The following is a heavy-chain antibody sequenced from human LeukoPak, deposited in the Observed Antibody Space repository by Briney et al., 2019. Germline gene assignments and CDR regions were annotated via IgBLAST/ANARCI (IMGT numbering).Heavy chain of an antibody. Sequence: AGGSLRLSCAVSGFTVSSHYMSWVRQAPGKGLEWVSAIHSGGSTYYADFVEGRFTISRDSSKNTLYLQMNSLRDDDTAVYYCAREWGSRGVTAHLDSWGQGTLVTVSS. J-gene: IGHJ4*02. CDR2: IHSGGST. CDR3: AREWGSRGVTAHLDS. V-gene: IGHV3-66*01. D-gene: IGHD2-21*02. CDR1: GFTVSSHY.